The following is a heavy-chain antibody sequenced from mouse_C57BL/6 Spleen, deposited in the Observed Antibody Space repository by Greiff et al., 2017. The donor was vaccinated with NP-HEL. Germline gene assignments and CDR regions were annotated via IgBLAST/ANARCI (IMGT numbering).Heavy chain of an antibody. CDR3: ASQLGKGYAMDY. D-gene: IGHD4-1*02. J-gene: IGHJ4*01. V-gene: IGHV7-1*01. CDR1: GFTFSDFY. Sequence: EVHLVESGGGLVQSGRSLRLSCATSGFTFSDFYMEWVRQAPGKGLEWIAASRNKANDYTTEYSASVKGRFIVSRDTSQSILYLQMNALRAEDTAIYYCASQLGKGYAMDYWGQGTSVTVSS. CDR2: SRNKANDYTT.